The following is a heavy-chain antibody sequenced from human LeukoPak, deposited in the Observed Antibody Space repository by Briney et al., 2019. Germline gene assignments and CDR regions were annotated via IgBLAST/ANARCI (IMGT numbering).Heavy chain of an antibody. CDR1: GFTFSTYW. V-gene: IGHV3-7*01. Sequence: PGGSLRLSCAASGFTFSTYWMAWVRQAPGKGLEWVANIKGDESARHQADSVKGRFTISRDNAQNLVYLQMNSLRGEDTAVYYCARDVVGSLDYWGQGILVTVSS. CDR3: ARDVVGSLDY. D-gene: IGHD1-26*01. J-gene: IGHJ4*02. CDR2: IKGDESAR.